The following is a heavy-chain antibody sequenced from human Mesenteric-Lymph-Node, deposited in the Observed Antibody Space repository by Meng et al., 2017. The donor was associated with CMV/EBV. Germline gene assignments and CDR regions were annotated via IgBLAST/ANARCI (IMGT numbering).Heavy chain of an antibody. Sequence: CTVSGGPISSGGYYWSWIRQHPGKGLEWIGYIYSSGSTYYNPSLKSRVTISVDTSKNQFSLKLSSVTAADTAVYYCARNQKGWYSDYWGQGTLVTVSS. J-gene: IGHJ4*02. CDR3: ARNQKGWYSDY. CDR1: GGPISSGGYY. CDR2: IYSSGST. V-gene: IGHV4-31*03. D-gene: IGHD6-19*01.